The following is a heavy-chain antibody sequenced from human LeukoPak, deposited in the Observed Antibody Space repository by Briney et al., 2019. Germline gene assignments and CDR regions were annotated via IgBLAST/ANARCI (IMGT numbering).Heavy chain of an antibody. CDR1: GFTFSIYA. J-gene: IGHJ4*02. V-gene: IGHV3-23*01. Sequence: TGGSLRLSCAAYGFTFSIYAMSWVRQAPGKGLEWVSAISGSGGSTNYADSVKGRFTISRDNSKNTLYLQMNSLRAEDTAVYYCAKDSFLGWKYYESGSYLSGYWGQGTLVTVSS. CDR2: ISGSGGST. CDR3: AKDSFLGWKYYESGSYLSGY. D-gene: IGHD3-22*01.